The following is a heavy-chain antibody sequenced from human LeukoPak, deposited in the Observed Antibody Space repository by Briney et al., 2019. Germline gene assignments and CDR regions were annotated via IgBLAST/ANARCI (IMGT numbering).Heavy chain of an antibody. Sequence: SETLSLTCAVSGNSISSGYYWGWIRQPPGKGLEWIGSIYHSGSTYYNPSLKSRVTISVDTSKNQFSLKLSSVTVADTAVYYCASLHCSSTSCYRWDAFDICGQGTMVSVSS. J-gene: IGHJ3*02. CDR2: IYHSGST. V-gene: IGHV4-38-2*01. CDR1: GNSISSGYY. D-gene: IGHD2-2*01. CDR3: ASLHCSSTSCYRWDAFDI.